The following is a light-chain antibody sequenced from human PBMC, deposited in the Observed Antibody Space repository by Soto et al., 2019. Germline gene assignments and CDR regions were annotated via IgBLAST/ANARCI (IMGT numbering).Light chain of an antibody. V-gene: IGKV1-39*01. CDR3: QQSYSTLLT. CDR1: QSISTY. J-gene: IGKJ4*01. Sequence: DIQMTQSPSSLSASVGDRVTITCRATQSISTYLNWYQQKPGKAPKLVIYAASRLQSGVPSRFSGSGAGTDFTLTISSLQPEDFATYHCQQSYSTLLTFGGGTKVEIK. CDR2: AAS.